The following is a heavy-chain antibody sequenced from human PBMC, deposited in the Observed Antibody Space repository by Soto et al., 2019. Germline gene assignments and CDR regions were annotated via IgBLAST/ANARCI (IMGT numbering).Heavy chain of an antibody. V-gene: IGHV4-59*01. CDR2: ISYSGST. CDR3: TRRQGSYLDQ. Sequence: QVQLQESGPGLVKPSETLSLNCTVSGGSISSFYWSWVRQTPGKGLEWIGYISYSGSTNYNPSLNSRVTISVDTSQKQFSLKLTSVTTADTAVYYCTRRQGSYLDQWGQGTLVTVSS. CDR1: GGSISSFY. J-gene: IGHJ4*02. D-gene: IGHD2-15*01.